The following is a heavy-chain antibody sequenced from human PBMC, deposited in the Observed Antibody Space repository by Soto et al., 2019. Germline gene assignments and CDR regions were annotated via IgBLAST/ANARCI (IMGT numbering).Heavy chain of an antibody. CDR3: ARDRLRGYDSSGFYS. V-gene: IGHV1-18*01. Sequence: ASVKVSSKAPRYRFSCYGINGVRQAPGQGLEWMGWINPSDGNRNFAQKFEDRVTMTTATSTNTVFLELRSLKSDDTAIYYCARDRLRGYDSSGFYSWGQGTMVTVSS. CDR2: INPSDGNR. J-gene: IGHJ4*02. D-gene: IGHD3-22*01. CDR1: RYRFSCYG.